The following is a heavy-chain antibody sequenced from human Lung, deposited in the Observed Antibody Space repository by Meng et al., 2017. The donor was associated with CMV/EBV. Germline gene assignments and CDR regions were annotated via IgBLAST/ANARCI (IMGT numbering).Heavy chain of an antibody. Sequence: ASVKVSCKASGYTFTNYDINWVRQAAGQGLEWIGWMNPDSGKTGYAQKFQGRVTFTRNIGISTAYMELSSLRAEDTAAYFCARGSVGYYGMDVWGQGTTVTVSS. CDR3: ARGSVGYYGMDV. CDR1: GYTFTNYD. CDR2: MNPDSGKT. V-gene: IGHV1-8*03. J-gene: IGHJ6*02. D-gene: IGHD5/OR15-5a*01.